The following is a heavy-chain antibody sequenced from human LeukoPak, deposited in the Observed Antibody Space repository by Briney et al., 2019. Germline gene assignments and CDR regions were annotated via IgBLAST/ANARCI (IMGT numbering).Heavy chain of an antibody. CDR3: AWSSYYSYSDMDV. V-gene: IGHV3-23*01. Sequence: GGSLRLSCAASGFTFRSYALTWVRQAPGKGPEWVSAISGSGGSTYYADSVKGRFTISRDNSRNTMYLQMNSLRAEDTAVYCCAWSSYYSYSDMDVWGQGTTVTVSS. J-gene: IGHJ6*02. CDR2: ISGSGGST. D-gene: IGHD3-3*01. CDR1: GFTFRSYA.